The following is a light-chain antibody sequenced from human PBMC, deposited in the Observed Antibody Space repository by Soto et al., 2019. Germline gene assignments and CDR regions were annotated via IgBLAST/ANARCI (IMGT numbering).Light chain of an antibody. V-gene: IGLV2-23*01. J-gene: IGLJ2*01. CDR3: CSYAGSSTVV. Sequence: QSALTQPASVSGSPGQSITISCTGTSSDVGSYNLVSWYQQHPGKAPKLMLYEGSKRPSGVSNGFSGSKSCNTASLTSSGLQSEDDADYYCCSYAGSSTVVFGGGTELTVL. CDR1: SSDVGSYNL. CDR2: EGS.